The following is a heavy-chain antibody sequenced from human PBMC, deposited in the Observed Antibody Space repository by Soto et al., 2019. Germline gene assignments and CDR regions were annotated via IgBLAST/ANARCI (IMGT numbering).Heavy chain of an antibody. Sequence: ASVKVSCKASGYTFTSYGISWVRQAPGQGPEWMGWISAYNGNTNYAQKLQGRVTMTTDTSTSTAYMELRSLRSDDTAVYYCARDRSDYYDSSGYYKFDYWGQGTLVTVSS. J-gene: IGHJ4*02. V-gene: IGHV1-18*01. CDR3: ARDRSDYYDSSGYYKFDY. CDR2: ISAYNGNT. CDR1: GYTFTSYG. D-gene: IGHD3-22*01.